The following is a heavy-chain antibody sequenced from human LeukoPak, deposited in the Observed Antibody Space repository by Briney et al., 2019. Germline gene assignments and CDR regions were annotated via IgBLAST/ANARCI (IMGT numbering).Heavy chain of an antibody. CDR2: ISGSGGST. CDR1: GFTFSSYA. V-gene: IGHV3-23*01. J-gene: IGHJ4*02. CDR3: ASSMSYYYFGY. Sequence: GGSLRLSCAASGFTFSSYAMSWVRQAPGKGLEWVSAISGSGGSTYYADSVKGRFTISRDNSKNTLYLHLSSLRADDTAVYYCASSMSYYYFGYWGQGTLVTVSS. D-gene: IGHD3-10*01.